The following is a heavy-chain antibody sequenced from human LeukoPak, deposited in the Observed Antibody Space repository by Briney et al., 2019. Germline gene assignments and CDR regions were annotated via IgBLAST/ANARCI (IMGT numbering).Heavy chain of an antibody. CDR2: ISYDGSNK. J-gene: IGHJ4*02. CDR3: ARDVGVVPAAPDY. Sequence: GRSLRLSCAASGFTFSSYAMHWVRQAPGKGLERVAVISYDGSNKYYADSVKGRFTISRDNSKNTLYLQMNSLRAEDTAVYYCARDVGVVPAAPDYWGQGTLVTVSS. D-gene: IGHD2-2*01. V-gene: IGHV3-30-3*01. CDR1: GFTFSSYA.